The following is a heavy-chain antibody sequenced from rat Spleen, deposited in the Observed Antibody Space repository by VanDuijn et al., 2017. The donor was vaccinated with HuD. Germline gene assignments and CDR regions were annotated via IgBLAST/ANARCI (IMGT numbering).Heavy chain of an antibody. CDR3: ARYNSGFDY. CDR2: MRFNGDP. Sequence: QVQLKESGPGLVQPSQTLSLTCTVSDLSFISYNIHWIRQAPGKGLEWMGRMRFNGDPSYNSALRSRLSISRDTSKNQVFLEMNSLQTDDTGTYYCARYNSGFDYWGQGVMVTVSS. D-gene: IGHD4-3*01. J-gene: IGHJ2*01. CDR1: DLSFISYN. V-gene: IGHV2-63*01.